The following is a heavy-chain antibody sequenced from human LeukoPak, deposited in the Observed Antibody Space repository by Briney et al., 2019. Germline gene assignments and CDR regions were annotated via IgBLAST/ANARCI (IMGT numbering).Heavy chain of an antibody. J-gene: IGHJ4*02. CDR1: GGSISSYY. D-gene: IGHD3-10*01. V-gene: IGHV4-59*01. CDR2: IYYSGST. CDR3: ARDQSGGYYFDY. Sequence: SETLSLTCTVPGGSISSYYWSWIRQPPGKGLEWIGYIYYSGSTSYNPSLKSRVTISVDTSKNQFSLKLSSVTAADTAAYHSARDQSGGYYFDYWGQGTLVTVSS.